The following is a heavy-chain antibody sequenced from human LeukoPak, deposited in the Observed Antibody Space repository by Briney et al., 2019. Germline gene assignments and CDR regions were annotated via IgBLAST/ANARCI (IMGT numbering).Heavy chain of an antibody. V-gene: IGHV1-69*13. CDR1: GGTFSSYA. Sequence: SVTVSFKASGGTFSSYAISWVRQAPGQGLEWMGGIIPIFGTANYAQKFQGRVTITADESTSTAYMELSSLRSEDTAVYYCARGGYSGHDSWSCSGGSCYSADYWGQGTLVTVSS. CDR3: ARGGYSGHDSWSCSGGSCYSADY. CDR2: IIPIFGTA. D-gene: IGHD2-15*01. J-gene: IGHJ4*02.